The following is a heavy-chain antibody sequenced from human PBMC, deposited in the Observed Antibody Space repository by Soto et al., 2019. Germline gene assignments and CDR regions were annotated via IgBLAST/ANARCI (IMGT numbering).Heavy chain of an antibody. D-gene: IGHD4-17*01. CDR1: GGSISSSSYY. J-gene: IGHJ6*03. V-gene: IGHV4-61*05. CDR3: ARATADGGGEYYYYYMDV. Sequence: PSETLSLTCTVSGGSISSSSYYWGWLRQPQGKVLEWIGYIYYSGSTNYNPSLKSRVTISVDTSKNQFSLKLSSVTAADTAVYYCARATADGGGEYYYYYMDVWGKGTTVTVSS. CDR2: IYYSGST.